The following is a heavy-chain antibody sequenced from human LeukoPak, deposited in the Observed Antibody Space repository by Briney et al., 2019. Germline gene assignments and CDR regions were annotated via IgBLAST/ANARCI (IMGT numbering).Heavy chain of an antibody. V-gene: IGHV1-2*02. CDR2: INPNSGGT. D-gene: IGHD6-6*01. Sequence: ASVKVSCKASGYTFTGYYMHWVRQAPGQGLEWMGWINPNSGGTNYAQKFQGRVTMTRDTSISTAYMELSRLRSDDTAVYYCARGEAGIAARPSPYYYYMDVWGKGTTVTVSS. CDR1: GYTFTGYY. J-gene: IGHJ6*03. CDR3: ARGEAGIAARPSPYYYYMDV.